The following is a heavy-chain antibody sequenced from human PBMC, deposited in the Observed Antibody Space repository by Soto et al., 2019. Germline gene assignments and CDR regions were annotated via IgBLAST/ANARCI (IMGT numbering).Heavy chain of an antibody. CDR2: INHSGST. D-gene: IGHD2-2*01. V-gene: IGHV4-34*02. CDR3: ARGRSLCQSSDY. CDR1: GGSFSGYY. Sequence: QVQLEQWGAGLLKPSETLSLTCAVYGGSFSGYYWSWIRQPPGKGLEWIGEINHSGSTNYNPSLKSRVTITVDTSKNPFCLYLYPVPAAATAVYLCARGRSLCQSSDYWGQGTLVTVSS. J-gene: IGHJ4*02.